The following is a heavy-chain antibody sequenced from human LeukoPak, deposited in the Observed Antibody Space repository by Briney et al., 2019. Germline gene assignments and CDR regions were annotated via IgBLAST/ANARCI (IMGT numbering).Heavy chain of an antibody. CDR2: ISGSGGNT. V-gene: IGHV3-23*01. Sequence: GGSLTLSCAASGFTFSSYAMSWVRQAPGKGLEWVSAISGSGGNTYYADTVKGRLTISRDNSKNTLYLQMNSLRAEDTGVYYCAKDGWGCSSTSCPPQLFDLWGQGTLVTVSS. J-gene: IGHJ5*02. CDR3: AKDGWGCSSTSCPPQLFDL. D-gene: IGHD2-2*01. CDR1: GFTFSSYA.